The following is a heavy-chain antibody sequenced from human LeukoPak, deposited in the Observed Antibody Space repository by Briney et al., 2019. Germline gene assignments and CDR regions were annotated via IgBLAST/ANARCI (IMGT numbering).Heavy chain of an antibody. CDR2: IYYSGST. V-gene: IGHV4-59*08. CDR3: ARVIREDIVVVPAAAGY. CDR1: GGSISSYY. J-gene: IGHJ4*02. Sequence: SETLSLTCTVSGGSISSYYWSWIRQPPGKGLEWIGYIYYSGSTNYNPSLKSRVTISVDTSKNQFSLKLSSVTAADTAVYYCARVIREDIVVVPAAAGYWGQGTLVTVSS. D-gene: IGHD2-2*01.